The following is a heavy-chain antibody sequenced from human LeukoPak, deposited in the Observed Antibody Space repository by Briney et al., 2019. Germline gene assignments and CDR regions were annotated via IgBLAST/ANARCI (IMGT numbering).Heavy chain of an antibody. J-gene: IGHJ4*02. CDR2: IKQDGSDR. CDR1: GFTFRNYW. D-gene: IGHD6-19*01. V-gene: IGHV3-7*03. CDR3: VRNLAVAGTCFDS. Sequence: GGSLRLSCAASGFTFRNYWMSWVRQVPGTGLEWVANIKQDGSDRNYATSVRGRFTISRDNAESSLYLQMNSLRAEDTAVYYCVRNLAVAGTCFDSWGQGTLVTASS.